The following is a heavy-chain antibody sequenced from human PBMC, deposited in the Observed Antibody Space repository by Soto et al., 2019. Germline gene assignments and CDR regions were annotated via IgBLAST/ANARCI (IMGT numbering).Heavy chain of an antibody. CDR1: GCTFSSYA. Sequence: GASVKVSCKASGCTFSSYAISWVGQAAGQGLEWMGGIIPIFGTANYAQKFQGRVTITADKSTSTAYMELSSLRSEDTAVYYCAGGFWSGYYDYYYGMEVLGQGTTVIVS. D-gene: IGHD3-3*01. V-gene: IGHV1-69*06. J-gene: IGHJ6*01. CDR3: AGGFWSGYYDYYYGMEV. CDR2: IIPIFGTA.